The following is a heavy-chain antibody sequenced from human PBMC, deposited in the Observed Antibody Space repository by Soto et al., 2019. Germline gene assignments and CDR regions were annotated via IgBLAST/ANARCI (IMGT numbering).Heavy chain of an antibody. V-gene: IGHV3-30-3*01. CDR3: ARAISGTSYGMDV. CDR2: ISYDGSNK. J-gene: IGHJ6*02. Sequence: PGGSLRLSCAASGFTFSSYTMHWVRQAPGKGLEWVALISYDGSNKYYADSVKGRFTISRDNSKNTLYLQVNSLRPDDTAVYYCARAISGTSYGMDVWGRGTTVTVSS. CDR1: GFTFSSYT. D-gene: IGHD1-1*01.